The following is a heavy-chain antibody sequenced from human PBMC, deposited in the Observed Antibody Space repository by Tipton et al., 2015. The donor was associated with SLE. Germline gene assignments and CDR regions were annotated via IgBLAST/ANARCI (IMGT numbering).Heavy chain of an antibody. Sequence: QLVQSGAEVKKPGASVKVSCKASGYTFITYDINWVRQAPGQGLEWMGWMNPYSGNTGYAQKFQGRVTMTRNMSISTAYMELSSLRSEDTAVYYCARLLQWFEDYWGQGSLVTVSS. D-gene: IGHD3-3*01. CDR3: ARLLQWFEDY. J-gene: IGHJ4*02. V-gene: IGHV1-8*01. CDR2: MNPYSGNT. CDR1: GYTFITYD.